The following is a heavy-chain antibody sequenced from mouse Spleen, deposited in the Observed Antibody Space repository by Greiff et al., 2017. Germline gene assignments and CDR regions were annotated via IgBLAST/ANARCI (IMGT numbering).Heavy chain of an antibody. D-gene: IGHD3-2*01. CDR1: GYTFTDYY. V-gene: IGHV1-26*01. J-gene: IGHJ3*01. Sequence: EVKLQQSGPELVKPGASVKISCKASGYTFTDYYMNWVKQSHGKSLEWIGDINPNNGGTSYNQKFKGKATLTVDKSSSTAYMELRSLTSEDSAVYYCATDSSGYLAWFAYWGQGTLVTVSA. CDR2: INPNNGGT. CDR3: ATDSSGYLAWFAY.